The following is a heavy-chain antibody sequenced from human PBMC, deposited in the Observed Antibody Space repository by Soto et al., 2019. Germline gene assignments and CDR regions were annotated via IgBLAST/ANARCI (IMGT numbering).Heavy chain of an antibody. V-gene: IGHV1-69*13. CDR3: ARGRGLYNSGRSQLDY. D-gene: IGHD1-1*01. J-gene: IGHJ4*02. CDR2: IIPRFGTT. Sequence: RASVKVSCKASGDTFSRYTVNWVRQAPRRGLEWMGGIIPRFGTTNFAPTLQGRVTITADESMSTVYMELSSLRSEDTALYYCARGRGLYNSGRSQLDYWGQGTLVTAPQ. CDR1: GDTFSRYT.